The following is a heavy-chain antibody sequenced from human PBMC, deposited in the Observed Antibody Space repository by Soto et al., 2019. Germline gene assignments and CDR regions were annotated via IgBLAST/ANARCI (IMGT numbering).Heavy chain of an antibody. V-gene: IGHV4-34*01. Sequence: QVQLQQWGAGLLKPSETLSLTCAVYGGSFSGYYWSWIRQPPGKGLEWIGEINHSGSTNYNPSLQSRVTISVDTSKNQFSLKLSSVAAADTAVYYCARGRCQGYGPRGLCYYYYGMDVWGQGTTVTVSS. J-gene: IGHJ6*02. CDR3: ARGRCQGYGPRGLCYYYYGMDV. CDR2: INHSGST. CDR1: GGSFSGYY. D-gene: IGHD5-12*01.